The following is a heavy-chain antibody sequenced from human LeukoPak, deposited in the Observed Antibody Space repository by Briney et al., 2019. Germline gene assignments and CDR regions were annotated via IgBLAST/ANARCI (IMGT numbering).Heavy chain of an antibody. D-gene: IGHD2-2*03. CDR1: GYTFTGYY. Sequence: GASVKVSCKASGYTFTGYYMHWVRQAPGQGLEWMGWINPNSGGTNYAQKFQGRVTMTRDTSISTAYMELSRLRSDDTAVYYCASSLDIVVVPAAISLDYWGQGTLVTVSS. CDR3: ASSLDIVVVPAAISLDY. J-gene: IGHJ4*02. V-gene: IGHV1-2*02. CDR2: INPNSGGT.